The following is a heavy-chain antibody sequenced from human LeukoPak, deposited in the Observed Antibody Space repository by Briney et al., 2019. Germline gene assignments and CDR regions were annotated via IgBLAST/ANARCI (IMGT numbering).Heavy chain of an antibody. J-gene: IGHJ4*02. CDR2: FYYTGDT. CDR3: ARLLPYCSEGICYFWEYFDS. V-gene: IGHV4-39*02. Sequence: SETLSLTCSVSGGSITSSTYSWGWIRQPPGKGLEWSGSFYYTGDTYYGPSLNSRVTISVASSKNHFSLNLTSLTAADTAVYYCARLLPYCSEGICYFWEYFDSWGQGTLVTVSS. D-gene: IGHD2-15*01. CDR1: GGSITSSTYS.